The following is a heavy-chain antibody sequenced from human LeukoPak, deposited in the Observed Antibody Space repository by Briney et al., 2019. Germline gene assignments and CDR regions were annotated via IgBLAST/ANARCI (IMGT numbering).Heavy chain of an antibody. CDR1: GFTFSSYG. CDR2: IWYDGSNK. D-gene: IGHD2-15*01. J-gene: IGHJ6*02. CDR3: ASPYCSGGSCYGYLYYYGMDA. V-gene: IGHV3-33*01. Sequence: GRSLRLSCAASGFTFSSYGMHWVRQAPGKGLEWVAVIWYDGSNKYYADSVKGRFTISRDNSKNTLYLQMNSLRAEDTAVYYCASPYCSGGSCYGYLYYYGMDAWGQGTTVTVSS.